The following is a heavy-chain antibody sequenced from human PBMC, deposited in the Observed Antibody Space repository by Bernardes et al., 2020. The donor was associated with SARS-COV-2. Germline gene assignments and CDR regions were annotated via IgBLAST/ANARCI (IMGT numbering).Heavy chain of an antibody. Sequence: AGSLTLSCSASGFTFSSNSIHWVRQAPATGLEYVSGISSDGDNKQYADSVEDRFTISRDNSQDTLYLQLTSLRLDDTAVYYCLKADYKFFWPSSGWGGHFFDTWGQASPLTVSS. D-gene: IGHD6-19*01. J-gene: IGHJ4*02. V-gene: IGHV3-64D*06. CDR2: ISSDGDNK. CDR1: GFTFSSNS. CDR3: LKADYKFFWPSSGWGGHFFDT.